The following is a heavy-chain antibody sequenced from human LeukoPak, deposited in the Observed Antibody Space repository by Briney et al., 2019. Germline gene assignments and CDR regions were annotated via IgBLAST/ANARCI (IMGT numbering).Heavy chain of an antibody. D-gene: IGHD1-1*01. J-gene: IGHJ3*02. Sequence: SETLSLTCSVSGGSIRSSDDYWGFVRQTPGKGLEWMGSIYYTGSSHYNPSLKSRATISVDTSKNQFSLKLTSVTAADTAVYYCARDRKGWNDVFARSGAFDIWGQGTMVTVSS. CDR3: ARDRKGWNDVFARSGAFDI. CDR2: IYYTGSS. V-gene: IGHV4-39*07. CDR1: GGSIRSSDDY.